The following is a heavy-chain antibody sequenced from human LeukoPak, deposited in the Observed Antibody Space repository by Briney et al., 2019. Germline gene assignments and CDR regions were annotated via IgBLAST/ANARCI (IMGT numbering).Heavy chain of an antibody. Sequence: ASVKVSCKASGYTFISYGISWVRQAPGQGLEWMGWISVNNGNTNYAQKLQGRVTMTTDTSASTAYMELSSLRSEDTAVYYCARGLPFHNWFDPWGQGTLVTVSS. CDR1: GYTFISYG. D-gene: IGHD5/OR15-5a*01. V-gene: IGHV1-18*01. CDR3: ARGLPFHNWFDP. J-gene: IGHJ5*02. CDR2: ISVNNGNT.